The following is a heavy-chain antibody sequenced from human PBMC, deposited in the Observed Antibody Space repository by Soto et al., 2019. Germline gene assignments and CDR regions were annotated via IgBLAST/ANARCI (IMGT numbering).Heavy chain of an antibody. D-gene: IGHD2-2*01. CDR3: ARDPYPHCSSTSCSDY. V-gene: IGHV1-69*08. CDR2: IIPILGIA. J-gene: IGHJ4*02. Sequence: QVQLVQSGAEVKKPGSSVKVSCKASGGTFSSYTISWVRQAPGQGLEWMGRIIPILGIANYAQKFQGRVTITADKSTSTAYMEVSSLRSEDTAVYYCARDPYPHCSSTSCSDYWGQGTLVTVSS. CDR1: GGTFSSYT.